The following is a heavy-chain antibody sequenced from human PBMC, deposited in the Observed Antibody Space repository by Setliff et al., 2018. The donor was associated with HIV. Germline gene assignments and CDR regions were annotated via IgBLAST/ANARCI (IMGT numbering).Heavy chain of an antibody. D-gene: IGHD1-1*01. CDR3: ARGLENWYFDL. J-gene: IGHJ2*01. CDR1: GYTFTDHF. Sequence: GASVKVSCKASGYTFTDHFIHWVRQAPGQGLEWMGWINPNSGGTNYEQKFQGRVTMTRDTPISTAYMELSSLRYDDTAVYYCARGLENWYFDLWGRGTLVTVSS. CDR2: INPNSGGT. V-gene: IGHV1-2*02.